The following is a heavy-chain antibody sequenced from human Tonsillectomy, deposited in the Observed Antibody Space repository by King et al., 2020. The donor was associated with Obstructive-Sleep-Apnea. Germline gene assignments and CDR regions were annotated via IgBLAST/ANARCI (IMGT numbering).Heavy chain of an antibody. CDR3: AREGGYCSGGSCYFHYFDY. J-gene: IGHJ4*02. D-gene: IGHD2-15*01. CDR2: ISSSGRTI. Sequence: VQLVESGGGLVQPGGSLRLSCAASGCTFSSYSMNWVRQAPGKGLEWVADISSSGRTIYYADSVKCRFTISSDNAKNSLYLQRNSLKAENTAVYYCAREGGYCSGGSCYFHYFDYWGQGTLVTVSS. CDR1: GCTFSSYS. V-gene: IGHV3-48*04.